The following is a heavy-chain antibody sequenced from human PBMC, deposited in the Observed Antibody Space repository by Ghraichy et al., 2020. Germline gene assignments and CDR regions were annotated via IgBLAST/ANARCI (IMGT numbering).Heavy chain of an antibody. CDR2: IYSGGGT. V-gene: IGHV3-53*01. CDR1: GFTVSSTF. D-gene: IGHD6-13*01. J-gene: IGHJ5*02. CDR3: SKGAGSSWHGGGWFDP. Sequence: GESLNISCAASGFTVSSTFMSWVRQAPGKGLEWVSVIYSGGGTYYADSVKGRFTISRDSSENTLNLQMNNLRAEDMAVYYCSKGAGSSWHGGGWFDPWGQGTLVTVSS.